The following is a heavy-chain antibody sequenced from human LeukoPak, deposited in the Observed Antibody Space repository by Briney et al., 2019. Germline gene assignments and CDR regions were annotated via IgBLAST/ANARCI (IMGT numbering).Heavy chain of an antibody. Sequence: GGSLRLSCAASGFSFSIYGMHWVRQTPGKGLEWVAVIWYDGTKKYYADSVKGRFTISRDNSKDTMYLQMNSLRVEDTAVYYCARLGTWGQGTLVTVSS. CDR2: IWYDGTKK. CDR3: ARLGT. D-gene: IGHD3-16*01. J-gene: IGHJ4*02. CDR1: GFSFSIYG. V-gene: IGHV3-33*01.